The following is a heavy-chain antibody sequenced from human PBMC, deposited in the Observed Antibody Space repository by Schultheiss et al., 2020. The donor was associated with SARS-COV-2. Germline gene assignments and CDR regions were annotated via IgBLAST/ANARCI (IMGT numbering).Heavy chain of an antibody. CDR1: GGSISSSSYY. J-gene: IGHJ4*02. D-gene: IGHD6-6*01. CDR3: ARVRIAARSNFDY. V-gene: IGHV4-61*05. CDR2: IYYNGAT. Sequence: SETLSLTCTVSGGSISSSSYYWGWIRQPPGKGLEWIGYIYYNGATDYNPSLKSRVSISMDTSRNQFSLKVTSMTAADTAVYYCARVRIAARSNFDYWGQGTLVTVSS.